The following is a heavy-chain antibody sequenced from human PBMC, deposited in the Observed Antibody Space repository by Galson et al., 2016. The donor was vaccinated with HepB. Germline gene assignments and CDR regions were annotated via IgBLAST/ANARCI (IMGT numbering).Heavy chain of an antibody. CDR2: ISSYNGNT. V-gene: IGHV1-18*01. J-gene: IGHJ6*02. CDR1: GYTFISYG. Sequence: SVKVSCKASGYTFISYGVPWVRQAPGQGLEWMGCISSYNGNTNYAQKLRGRVTLTTDTSTNTAYMELRSLRSDDTAVYYCARDGERFGWGSPDGMDVWGQGTMVLVSS. D-gene: IGHD2-21*01. CDR3: ARDGERFGWGSPDGMDV.